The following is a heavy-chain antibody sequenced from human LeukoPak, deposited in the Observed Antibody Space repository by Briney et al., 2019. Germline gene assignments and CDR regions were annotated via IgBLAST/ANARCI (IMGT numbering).Heavy chain of an antibody. D-gene: IGHD4-17*01. Sequence: PSETLSLTCTVSGGSISSGDYYWSWIRQPPGKGLEWIGYIYYSGSTYYNPSLKSRVTISVDTSKNQFSLKLSSVTAADTAIYYCARSNDYGDRNWFDPWGQGTLVSVSS. V-gene: IGHV4-30-4*01. CDR1: GGSISSGDYY. CDR3: ARSNDYGDRNWFDP. CDR2: IYYSGST. J-gene: IGHJ5*02.